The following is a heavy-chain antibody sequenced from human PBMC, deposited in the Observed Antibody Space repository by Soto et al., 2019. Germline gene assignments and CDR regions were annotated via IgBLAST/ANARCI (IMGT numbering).Heavy chain of an antibody. Sequence: SVKVSCKASGYTFTSYGISWVRQAPGQGLEWMGWISAYNGNTNYAQKLQGRVTMTTDTSTSTAYMELRSLRSDDTAVYYCARDSWRQQLVTRFDYWGQGTLVTVSS. CDR1: GYTFTSYG. V-gene: IGHV1-18*01. J-gene: IGHJ4*02. CDR2: ISAYNGNT. CDR3: ARDSWRQQLVTRFDY. D-gene: IGHD6-13*01.